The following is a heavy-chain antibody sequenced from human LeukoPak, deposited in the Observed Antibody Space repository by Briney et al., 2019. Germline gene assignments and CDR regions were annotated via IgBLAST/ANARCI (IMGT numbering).Heavy chain of an antibody. J-gene: IGHJ4*02. CDR1: GYTFTSYG. Sequence: ASVKVSCKASGYTFTSYGISWVRQAPGQGLEWMGWTSAYNGNTNYAQKLQGRVTMNTDTSTSKAYMELRSLRYADKAVYYCEKVAVAGRKFDYWGQGTLVTVSS. CDR2: TSAYNGNT. CDR3: EKVAVAGRKFDY. V-gene: IGHV1-18*01. D-gene: IGHD6-19*01.